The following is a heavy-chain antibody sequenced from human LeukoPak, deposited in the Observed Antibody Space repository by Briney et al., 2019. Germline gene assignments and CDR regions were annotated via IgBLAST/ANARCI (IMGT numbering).Heavy chain of an antibody. CDR3: ARRRHPALCFDS. Sequence: PGESLTIYCTGSGYSFTSYWIGWVRQMPGKGLEWMGIIYPGDSDTRYSPSFQGQVTISADKSINTAYLQWSSLKASDTAMYYCARRRHPALCFDSWGQGTLVTVSS. J-gene: IGHJ4*02. CDR1: GYSFTSYW. V-gene: IGHV5-51*03. D-gene: IGHD6-25*01. CDR2: IYPGDSDT.